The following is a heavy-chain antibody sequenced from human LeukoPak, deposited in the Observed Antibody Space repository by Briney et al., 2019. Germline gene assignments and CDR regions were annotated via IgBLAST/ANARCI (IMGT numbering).Heavy chain of an antibody. J-gene: IGHJ4*02. D-gene: IGHD6-25*01. Sequence: GGSLRLSCAASGFTFRRYDMHWVRQAPGRGLEWISAIGTAGDTYYPGSVKGRFTISKDSSKTILYLQMNSLRAEDAAVYFCAKGSAAGRPYYFDYWGQGTLVTVSS. CDR1: GFTFRRYD. V-gene: IGHV3-13*01. CDR2: IGTAGDT. CDR3: AKGSAAGRPYYFDY.